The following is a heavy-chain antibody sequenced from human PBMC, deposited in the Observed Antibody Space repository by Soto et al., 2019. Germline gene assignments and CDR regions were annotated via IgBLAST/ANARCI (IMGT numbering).Heavy chain of an antibody. V-gene: IGHV4-31*03. D-gene: IGHD6-19*01. CDR1: GGSISSGGYY. CDR2: IYYSGST. J-gene: IGHJ4*02. Sequence: SATLSLTCTVSGGSISSGGYYWSWIRQHPGKGLEWIGYIYYSGSTYYNPSLKSRVTISVDTSKNQFSLKLSSVTAADTAVYYCASSASSGFDYWGQGTLVTVSS. CDR3: ASSASSGFDY.